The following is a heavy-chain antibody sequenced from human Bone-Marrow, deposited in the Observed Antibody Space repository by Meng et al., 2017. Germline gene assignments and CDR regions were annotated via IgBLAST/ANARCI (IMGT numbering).Heavy chain of an antibody. V-gene: IGHV4-39*07. Sequence: SETLSLTCTVSGGSISSSSYYWGWIRQPPGKGLEWIGSIYYSGSTYYNPSLKSRVTISVDTSKNQFSLKLSSVTAADTAVYYCARDLVEQLAPTGADYWGQGTLVTSPQ. CDR2: IYYSGST. CDR1: GGSISSSSYY. CDR3: ARDLVEQLAPTGADY. J-gene: IGHJ4*02. D-gene: IGHD6-13*01.